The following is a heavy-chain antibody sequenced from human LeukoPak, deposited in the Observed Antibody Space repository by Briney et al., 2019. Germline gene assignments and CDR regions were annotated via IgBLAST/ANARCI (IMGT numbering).Heavy chain of an antibody. CDR2: ITGGGGTT. CDR3: AKMQGYFDY. V-gene: IGHV3-23*01. Sequence: GGSLRLSCEASGLTFSSYGMSWVRQAPGRGLQWVSAITGGGGTTYYADSVKGRFTISRDNSKNMLYLQMNSLRAEDTAVYYCAKMQGYFDYWGQGTLVPVSS. CDR1: GLTFSSYG. J-gene: IGHJ4*02.